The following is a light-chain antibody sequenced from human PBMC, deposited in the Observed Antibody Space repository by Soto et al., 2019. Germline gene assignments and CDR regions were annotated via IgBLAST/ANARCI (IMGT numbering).Light chain of an antibody. J-gene: IGKJ5*01. V-gene: IGKV1-39*01. CDR3: QQNYSPPPIT. CDR1: QSIANF. CDR2: AAS. Sequence: DIQMTQSPSSLSASVGDRVTITCRASQSIANFLNWYQQKPGKAPKLLIYAASSLQSGVPSKFSGSVFGTDFTLTISSLQTEDFATYYCQQNYSPPPITFGQGTRLEIK.